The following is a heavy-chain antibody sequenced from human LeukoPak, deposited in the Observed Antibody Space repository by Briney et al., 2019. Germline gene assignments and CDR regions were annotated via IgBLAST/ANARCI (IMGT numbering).Heavy chain of an antibody. V-gene: IGHV4-59*01. Sequence: SETLSLTCTVSGGSISYYYWSWIRQSPGKGLGWVGYIYYSGTTNYNPSLKSRVTISVDTSKNQFSLQLRSVTAADTAVYYCAREDPQTTVPEGMDVWGEGTTVTVSS. J-gene: IGHJ6*04. CDR1: GGSISYYY. CDR3: AREDPQTTVPEGMDV. CDR2: IYYSGTT. D-gene: IGHD4-17*01.